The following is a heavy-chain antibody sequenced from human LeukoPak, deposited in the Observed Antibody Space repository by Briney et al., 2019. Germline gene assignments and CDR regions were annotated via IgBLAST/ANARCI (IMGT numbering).Heavy chain of an antibody. V-gene: IGHV3-74*01. J-gene: IGHJ4*01. CDR1: GFTFGSYR. CDR2: INSDGSST. Sequence: GGSLRLSCAASGFTFGSYRMRWVRHAPVKGLMWVSRINSDGSSTSYADSVKGRFTISRDNARNTLYLQMNSLRAEDTAIYYCARNNWGIDYWGLGTLVTVSS. D-gene: IGHD1/OR15-1a*01. CDR3: ARNNWGIDY.